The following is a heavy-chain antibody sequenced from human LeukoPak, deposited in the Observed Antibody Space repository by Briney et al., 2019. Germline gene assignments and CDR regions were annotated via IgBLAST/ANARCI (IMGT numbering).Heavy chain of an antibody. CDR2: IWYDGSNK. Sequence: PGGSLSLSCAASGFFFSSYGMHWVRLAPGKGLEWVALIWYDGSNKYYADSVKGRFTISRDNSKNTLSLQMNSLRAEDTAVYYCARAHYNWNEPPFDSWGQGTLVTVSS. V-gene: IGHV3-33*01. D-gene: IGHD1-20*01. CDR3: ARAHYNWNEPPFDS. CDR1: GFFFSSYG. J-gene: IGHJ4*02.